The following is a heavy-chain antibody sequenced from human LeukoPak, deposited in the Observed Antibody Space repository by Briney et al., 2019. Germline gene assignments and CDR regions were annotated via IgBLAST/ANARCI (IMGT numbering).Heavy chain of an antibody. V-gene: IGHV4-38-2*02. J-gene: IGHJ4*02. CDR3: ARDADRSVGY. CDR2: IYHSGST. Sequence: SKTLSLTCTVSGYSISSGYYWGWIRQPPGKGLEWIGSIYHSGSTYYNPSLKSRVTISVDTSKNQFSLKLSSVTAADTAVYYCARDADRSVGYWGQGTLVTVSS. CDR1: GYSISSGYY.